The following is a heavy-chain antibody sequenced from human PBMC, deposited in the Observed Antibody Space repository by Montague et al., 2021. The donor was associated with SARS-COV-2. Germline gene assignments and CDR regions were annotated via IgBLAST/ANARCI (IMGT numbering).Heavy chain of an antibody. J-gene: IGHJ4*02. D-gene: IGHD4-23*01. CDR1: GGSISSGGHY. CDR3: ARAVGTTVVTHFDY. Sequence: TLSLTCTVSGGSISSGGHYWSWIRQHPGKGLEWIGHIYYSGGAYYNPSLKSRVTISVDTSKNQFSLKLTSVTAADTAVYYCARAVGTTVVTHFDYWGQGTLVTVSS. CDR2: IYYSGGA. V-gene: IGHV4-31*03.